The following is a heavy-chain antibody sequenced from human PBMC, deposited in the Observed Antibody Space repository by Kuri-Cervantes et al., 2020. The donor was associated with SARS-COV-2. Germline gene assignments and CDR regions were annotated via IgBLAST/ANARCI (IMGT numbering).Heavy chain of an antibody. J-gene: IGHJ6*03. Sequence: GESLKISCAASGFTFSSYAMSWVRQAPGKGLEWVSAISGSGGSTYYADSVKGRFTISGDNSKNTLYLQMNSLRAEDTAVYYCLGTGGATVTTDYYYYMDVWGKGTTVTVSS. V-gene: IGHV3-23*01. D-gene: IGHD4-11*01. CDR3: LGTGGATVTTDYYYYMDV. CDR2: ISGSGGST. CDR1: GFTFSSYA.